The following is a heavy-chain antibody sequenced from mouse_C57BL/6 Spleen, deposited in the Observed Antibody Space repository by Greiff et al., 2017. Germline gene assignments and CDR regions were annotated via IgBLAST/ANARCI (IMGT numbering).Heavy chain of an antibody. CDR2: SRNKANDYTT. CDR1: GFTFSAFY. J-gene: IGHJ4*01. CDR3: ARDADYYGSRRYAMDY. D-gene: IGHD1-1*01. V-gene: IGHV7-1*01. Sequence: EVQLMESGGGLVQSGRSLRLSCATSGFTFSAFYMEWFRQAPGKGLAWIAASRNKANDYTTEYSASVKGRFIVSRDTSQSILYNQMNALRAEDTAIYYCARDADYYGSRRYAMDYWGQGTSVTGSA.